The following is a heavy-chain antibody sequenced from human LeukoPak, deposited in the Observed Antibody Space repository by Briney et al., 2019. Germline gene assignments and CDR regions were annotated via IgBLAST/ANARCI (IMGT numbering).Heavy chain of an antibody. CDR1: GGSISYYY. D-gene: IGHD1-1*01. V-gene: IGHV4-59*08. CDR2: IYYSGST. J-gene: IGHJ4*02. CDR3: ARRTRYNWNDDRYYFDY. Sequence: KPSETLSLTCSVSGGSISYYYWSWIRLPPGEGLEWIGYIYYSGSTNFNPSLKSRVTISVDTSKNQFSLRLSSVTAADTAVYYCARRTRYNWNDDRYYFDYWGQGTLVTVSS.